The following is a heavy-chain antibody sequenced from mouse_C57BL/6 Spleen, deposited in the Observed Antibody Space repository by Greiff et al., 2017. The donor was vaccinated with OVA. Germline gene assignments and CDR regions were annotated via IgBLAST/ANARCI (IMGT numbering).Heavy chain of an antibody. J-gene: IGHJ2*01. CDR3: ARWEDYDEDY. CDR1: GYTFTSYW. CDR2: IDPSDSYT. V-gene: IGHV1-59*01. Sequence: QVQLKQPGAELVRPGTSVKLSCKASGYTFTSYWMHWVKQRPGQGLEWIGVIDPSDSYTNYNQKFKGKATLTVDTASSTAYMQLSSLTSEDAAVYYCARWEDYDEDYWGQGTTLTVSS. D-gene: IGHD2-4*01.